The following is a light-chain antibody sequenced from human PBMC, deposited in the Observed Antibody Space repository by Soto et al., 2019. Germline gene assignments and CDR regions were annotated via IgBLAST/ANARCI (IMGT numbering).Light chain of an antibody. CDR3: QHYKMYSPWT. J-gene: IGKJ1*01. Sequence: DIQMTQAAATVSASVGDSVTITCRVSQSITTWLAWYQQRPGKAPKLLIYDVSSLQSGVPSRFSGSGSGTEFTLTISSLQPDDFATYYCQHYKMYSPWTFGQGTKVDIK. CDR2: DVS. V-gene: IGKV1-5*01. CDR1: QSITTW.